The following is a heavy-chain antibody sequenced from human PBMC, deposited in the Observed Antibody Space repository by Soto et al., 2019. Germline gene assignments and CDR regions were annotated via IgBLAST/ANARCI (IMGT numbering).Heavy chain of an antibody. Sequence: GGSLRLSCTASGFTFGDYAMSWFRQAPGKGLEWVGFIRSKAYGGTTEYAASVKGRFTISRDDSKSIAYLQMNSLKTEDTAVYYCTRALSGPPGRKSIAARRSYWFDPWGQGTLVTVSS. CDR1: GFTFGDYA. J-gene: IGHJ5*02. CDR3: TRALSGPPGRKSIAARRSYWFDP. D-gene: IGHD6-6*01. V-gene: IGHV3-49*03. CDR2: IRSKAYGGTT.